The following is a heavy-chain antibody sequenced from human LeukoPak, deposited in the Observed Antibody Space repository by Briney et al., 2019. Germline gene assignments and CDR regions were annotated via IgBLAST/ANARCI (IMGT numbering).Heavy chain of an antibody. V-gene: IGHV5-51*03. CDR2: IYPDDSNT. CDR1: GYSFSNYW. Sequence: KPGESLKISCKGSGYSFSNYWTAWVRQMPGKGLEWMGIIYPDDSNTRYSPSFQGQVTISADKSISIASLRWSSLKASDTAMYYCARTNLWFGELDAFDIWGQGTLVTVSS. J-gene: IGHJ3*02. CDR3: ARTNLWFGELDAFDI. D-gene: IGHD3-10*01.